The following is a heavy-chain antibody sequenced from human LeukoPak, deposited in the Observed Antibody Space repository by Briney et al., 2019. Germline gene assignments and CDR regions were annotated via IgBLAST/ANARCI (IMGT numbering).Heavy chain of an antibody. V-gene: IGHV3-7*04. CDR1: GFTFSSHW. Sequence: PGGSLRLSCSASGFTFSSHWMNWVRQAPGKGLEWVANIKEDGSQKYYVDSVKGRFAISRDNAKNSLYLQMNSLTAEDTAVYYCARTSGGAFDIWGQGTMVTVSS. D-gene: IGHD6-19*01. CDR2: IKEDGSQK. J-gene: IGHJ3*02. CDR3: ARTSGGAFDI.